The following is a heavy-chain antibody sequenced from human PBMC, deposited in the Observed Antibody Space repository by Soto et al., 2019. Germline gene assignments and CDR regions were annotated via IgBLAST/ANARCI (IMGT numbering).Heavy chain of an antibody. D-gene: IGHD3-3*01. Sequence: SETLSLTCSVSGGSISSSNWWSWVRQPPGKGLEWIGEIYHSGRTNYNPSLKSGVTILVDKSKNQFSLKLSSVTAADTAVYYCARYDFWSGYPYGMDVWGQGTTVTVSS. CDR1: GGSISSSNW. V-gene: IGHV4-4*02. J-gene: IGHJ6*02. CDR2: IYHSGRT. CDR3: ARYDFWSGYPYGMDV.